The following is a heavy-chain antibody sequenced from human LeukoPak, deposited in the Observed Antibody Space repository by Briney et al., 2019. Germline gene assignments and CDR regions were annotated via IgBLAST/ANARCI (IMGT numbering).Heavy chain of an antibody. D-gene: IGHD1-7*01. CDR2: INPNSGGT. CDR1: GYTFTSSG. Sequence: GASVKVSCKASGYTFTSSGISWVRQAPGQGLEWMGWINPNSGGTNYAQKFQGRVTMTRDTSISTAYMELSRLRSDDTAVYYCARDAVSYNWNYPRFLKKYNWFDPWGQGTLVTVSS. CDR3: ARDAVSYNWNYPRFLKKYNWFDP. J-gene: IGHJ5*02. V-gene: IGHV1-2*02.